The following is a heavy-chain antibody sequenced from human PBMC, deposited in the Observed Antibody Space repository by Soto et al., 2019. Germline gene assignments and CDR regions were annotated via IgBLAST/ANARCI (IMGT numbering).Heavy chain of an antibody. V-gene: IGHV3-64*02. D-gene: IGHD2-15*01. Sequence: EVQLVESGEGLVQPGGSLRLSCAGSGFIFSNYGMHWVRQAPGKGLEYVSAINSNGGSTYYADSVKGRFTISRDNSKNTLYLQMYSLRAEDMATYYCARAHCSSGSCYYPYWGQGILVTVSS. CDR3: ARAHCSSGSCYYPY. CDR2: INSNGGST. J-gene: IGHJ4*02. CDR1: GFIFSNYG.